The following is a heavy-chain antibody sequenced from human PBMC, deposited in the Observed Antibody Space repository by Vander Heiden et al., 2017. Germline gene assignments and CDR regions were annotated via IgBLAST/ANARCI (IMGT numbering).Heavy chain of an antibody. CDR3: AKRITLHGAFDI. CDR2: IRGSGGST. CDR1: GFTFSSYA. J-gene: IGHJ3*02. Sequence: EVQLLESGGGLVQPGGSLRLSCAASGFTFSSYAMSGVRQAPGKGLEWVSAIRGSGGSTYYADSVKGRFTISRDNSKNTLDLQMNSLRAEDTDVYYCAKRITLHGAFDIWGQGTMVTVSS. V-gene: IGHV3-23*01.